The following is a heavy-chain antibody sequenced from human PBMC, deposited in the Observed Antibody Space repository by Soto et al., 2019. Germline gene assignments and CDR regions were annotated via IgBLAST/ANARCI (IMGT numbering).Heavy chain of an antibody. J-gene: IGHJ3*02. Sequence: QVPLVQSGAEVKKPGASVKVSCKASGYTFTSYGISWVRQAPGQGLEWMGWISAYNGNTNYAQKLQDRVTMTTDTSTSTAYMELRSLRSDDTAVYYCARGFFRVEAMRQDAFDIWGQGTMVTVSS. D-gene: IGHD3-3*01. CDR2: ISAYNGNT. CDR3: ARGFFRVEAMRQDAFDI. V-gene: IGHV1-18*01. CDR1: GYTFTSYG.